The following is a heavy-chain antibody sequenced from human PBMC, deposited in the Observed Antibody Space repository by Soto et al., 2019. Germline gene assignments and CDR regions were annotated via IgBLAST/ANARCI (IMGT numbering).Heavy chain of an antibody. CDR3: AKKVGLQTLDY. J-gene: IGHJ4*02. CDR2: ISYDGSNK. V-gene: IGHV3-30*18. Sequence: QVQLVESGRGVVQPGRSLRLSCAASGFTFNSYGMHWVRQAPGKGLEWVAVISYDGSNKYYGDSVQGRFTISRDNSRNTLYLQMNSLRAEDTAVYYCAKKVGLQTLDYWGQGTLVTVSS. D-gene: IGHD5-18*01. CDR1: GFTFNSYG.